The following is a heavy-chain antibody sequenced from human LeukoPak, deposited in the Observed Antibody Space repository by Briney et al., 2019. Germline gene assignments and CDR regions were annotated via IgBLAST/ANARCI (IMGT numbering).Heavy chain of an antibody. Sequence: SETLSLTCAVYGGSFSDYYWSWIRQPPEKGLEWIGEINHSGSTNYNPSLKSRVTISVDTSKNQFSLKLSSVTAADTAVYYCARGGGLLWFGNPAYFDYWGQGTLVTVSS. CDR2: INHSGST. J-gene: IGHJ4*02. CDR3: ARGGGLLWFGNPAYFDY. D-gene: IGHD3-10*01. CDR1: GGSFSDYY. V-gene: IGHV4-34*01.